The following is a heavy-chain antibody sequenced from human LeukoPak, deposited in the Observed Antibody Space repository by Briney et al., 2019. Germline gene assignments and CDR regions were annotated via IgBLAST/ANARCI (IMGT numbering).Heavy chain of an antibody. J-gene: IGHJ4*02. D-gene: IGHD2-15*01. V-gene: IGHV3-15*01. Sequence: PGGSLTLSCAASGFTFSNAWMSWLRQAPGKGLEWVGRNKSKTDGGTTDYAASVKGRFTISRDDSKNTLYLQMNSLKTEDTAVYYCTTAPVVAATFHFDYWGQGTLVTVSS. CDR1: GFTFSNAW. CDR2: NKSKTDGGTT. CDR3: TTAPVVAATFHFDY.